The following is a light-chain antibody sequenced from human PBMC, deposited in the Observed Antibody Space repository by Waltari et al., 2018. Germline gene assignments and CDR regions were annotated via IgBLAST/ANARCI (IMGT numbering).Light chain of an antibody. Sequence: AIQLTQSPSSLSASVGDRVTIACRASQGINSALAWYQLKPGKAPKLLIYDASSLESGVPSRFSGSGAGTDFTLTISSLQPEDFATYYYQQFKIFGQGTRLEIK. V-gene: IGKV1-13*02. CDR2: DAS. J-gene: IGKJ5*01. CDR3: QQFKI. CDR1: QGINSA.